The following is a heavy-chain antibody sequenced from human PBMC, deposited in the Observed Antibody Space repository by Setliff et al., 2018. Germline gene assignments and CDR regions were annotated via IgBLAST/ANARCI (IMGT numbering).Heavy chain of an antibody. J-gene: IGHJ3*02. D-gene: IGHD5-18*01. V-gene: IGHV1-3*01. CDR1: GYTFTSYA. Sequence: GASVKVSCKASGYTFTSYAMHWVRQAPGQRLEWMGWINAGNGNTKYSQKFQGRVTITRDTSASTAYMELSSLRSEDTAVYYCAGDSYTAMVADAFDIWGQGTMVTVSS. CDR2: INAGNGNT. CDR3: AGDSYTAMVADAFDI.